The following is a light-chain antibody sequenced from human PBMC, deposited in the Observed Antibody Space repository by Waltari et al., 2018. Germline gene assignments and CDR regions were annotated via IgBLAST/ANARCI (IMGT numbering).Light chain of an antibody. CDR3: SAWDDSLNAWV. Sequence: YQHHPGKAPTLLIYRNIRRPSGVPDRFSGSDAGASASLAISALQSEDEAVYYCSAWDDSLNAWVFGGGTKLTVL. CDR2: RNI. V-gene: IGLV1-44*01. J-gene: IGLJ3*02.